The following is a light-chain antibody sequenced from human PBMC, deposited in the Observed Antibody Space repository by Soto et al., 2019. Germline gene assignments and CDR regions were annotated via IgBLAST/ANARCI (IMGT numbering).Light chain of an antibody. V-gene: IGKV1-5*03. Sequence: DVQMTQSPSTLSASVGDRVTITCRASQSIGDWLAWFQQKPGRAPKLLIYKASSLESGVPSTFSGSASGTEFTLTISSLQPDDFATYYCQQYYYYSWTFGQGTKVDIK. J-gene: IGKJ1*01. CDR3: QQYYYYSWT. CDR2: KAS. CDR1: QSIGDW.